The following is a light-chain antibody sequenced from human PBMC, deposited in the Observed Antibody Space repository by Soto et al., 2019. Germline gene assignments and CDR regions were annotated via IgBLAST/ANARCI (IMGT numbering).Light chain of an antibody. CDR1: QSVSSY. Sequence: EIVLTQSPGTLSLSPGERATLSCRASQSVSSYLAWYQQKPGQAPRLLIYDASNRAAGIPARFSGSGSGTDFTLTISSLEPEDFAIYYCQQRQYWPPITFGQGTRLEI. V-gene: IGKV3-11*01. J-gene: IGKJ5*01. CDR2: DAS. CDR3: QQRQYWPPIT.